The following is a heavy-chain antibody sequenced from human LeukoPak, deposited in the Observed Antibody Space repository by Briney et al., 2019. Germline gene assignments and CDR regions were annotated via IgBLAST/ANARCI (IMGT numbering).Heavy chain of an antibody. CDR3: ARDWRKGYCTNGVCPGTTPPRFDY. Sequence: ASVKVSCKASGYTFTIYGISWVRQAPGQGLEWMGWISAYNGNTNYAQKLQGRVTMTTDTSTSTAYMELRSLRSDDTAVYYCARDWRKGYCTNGVCPGTTPPRFDYWGQGTLVTVSS. J-gene: IGHJ4*02. D-gene: IGHD2-8*01. V-gene: IGHV1-18*01. CDR2: ISAYNGNT. CDR1: GYTFTIYG.